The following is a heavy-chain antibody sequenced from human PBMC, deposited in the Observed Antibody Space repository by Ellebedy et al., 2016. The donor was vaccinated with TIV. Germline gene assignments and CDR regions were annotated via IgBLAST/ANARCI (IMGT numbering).Heavy chain of an antibody. Sequence: GESLKISCAASGFTFSSYGMHWVRQAPGKGLEWVAVISYDGSNKYYADSVKGRFTISRDNSKNTLYLQMNSLRAEDTAVYYCAKEFGDIVVVPAALYYFDYWGQGTLVTVSS. J-gene: IGHJ4*02. D-gene: IGHD2-2*01. V-gene: IGHV3-30*18. CDR3: AKEFGDIVVVPAALYYFDY. CDR2: ISYDGSNK. CDR1: GFTFSSYG.